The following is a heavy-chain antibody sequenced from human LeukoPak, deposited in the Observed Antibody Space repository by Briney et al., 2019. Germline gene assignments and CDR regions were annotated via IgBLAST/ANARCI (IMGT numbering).Heavy chain of an antibody. D-gene: IGHD2-15*01. CDR2: INHSGST. Sequence: PSETLSLTCAVYGGSFSGYYWSWIRQPPGKGLEWIGEINHSGSTNYNPSLKSRVTISVDTSKNQFSLKRSSVTAADTAVYYCARLLAGEGGYVDYWGQGTLVTVSS. J-gene: IGHJ4*02. CDR3: ARLLAGEGGYVDY. CDR1: GGSFSGYY. V-gene: IGHV4-34*01.